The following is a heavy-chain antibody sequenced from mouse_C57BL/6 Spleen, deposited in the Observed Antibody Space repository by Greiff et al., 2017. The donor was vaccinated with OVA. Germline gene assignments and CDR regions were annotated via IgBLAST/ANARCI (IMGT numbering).Heavy chain of an antibody. CDR1: GYTFTNYW. Sequence: QVQLQQSGAELVRPGTSVKMSCKASGYTFTNYWIGWAKQRPGHGLEWIGDIYPGGGYTNYNEKFKGKATLTADKSSSTAYMQFSSLTSEDSAIYYCARQGYYYAMDYWGQGTSVTVSS. V-gene: IGHV1-63*01. CDR3: ARQGYYYAMDY. J-gene: IGHJ4*01. CDR2: IYPGGGYT.